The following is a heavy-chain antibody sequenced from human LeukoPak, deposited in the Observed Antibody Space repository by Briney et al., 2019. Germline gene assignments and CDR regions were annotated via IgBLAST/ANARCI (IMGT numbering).Heavy chain of an antibody. CDR1: GFTFNNYA. CDR2: ISYDGSNK. Sequence: GGSLRLSCAASGFTFNNYAIHWVRQAPGKGLEWVAIISYDGSNKYYADSVKGRFTISRDNSKNTLYLEINSLRAEDTAVYYCARDRYYSHDSLGYYFDNWGQGTLVTVSS. D-gene: IGHD3-22*01. V-gene: IGHV3-30-3*01. J-gene: IGHJ4*02. CDR3: ARDRYYSHDSLGYYFDN.